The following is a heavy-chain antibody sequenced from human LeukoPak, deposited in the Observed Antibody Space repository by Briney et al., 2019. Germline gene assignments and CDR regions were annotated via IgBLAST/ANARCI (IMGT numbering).Heavy chain of an antibody. V-gene: IGHV3-66*01. CDR3: AKDFEYSSSSYYYYMDV. CDR2: IYSGGST. CDR1: GFTVSGSY. Sequence: GGSLRLSCAVSGFTVSGSYMNWVRQAPGKGLEWVSVIYSGGSTYYADSVKGRFTISRDNSKNTLYLQMNRLRAEDTAVYYCAKDFEYSSSSYYYYMDVWGKGTTVTVSS. J-gene: IGHJ6*03. D-gene: IGHD6-6*01.